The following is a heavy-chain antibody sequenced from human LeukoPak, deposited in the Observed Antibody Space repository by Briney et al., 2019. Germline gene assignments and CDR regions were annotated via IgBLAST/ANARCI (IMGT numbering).Heavy chain of an antibody. CDR3: ARDSDYSGSGRYGMDV. CDR2: INPSGGST. D-gene: IGHD3-10*01. J-gene: IGHJ6*02. CDR1: GYTFTSYY. V-gene: IGHV1-46*01. Sequence: GASVKVSCKASGYTFTSYYMHWVRQAPGQGLEWMGIINPSGGSTTYAQKFQGRVTMTRDTSTSTVYMELSSLRYEDTAVYCCARDSDYSGSGRYGMDVWGQGTTVTVSS.